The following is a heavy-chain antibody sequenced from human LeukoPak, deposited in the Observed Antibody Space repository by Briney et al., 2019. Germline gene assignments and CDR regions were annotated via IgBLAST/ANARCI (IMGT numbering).Heavy chain of an antibody. V-gene: IGHV3-7*01. Sequence: GGSLRLSCTASGFTFGDYAMSWFRQAPGKGLEWVANIKQDGSEKYYVDSVKGRFTISRDNAKNSLYLQMNSLRAEDTAVYYYARALSGSTNYYYYYYMDVWGKGTTVTISS. J-gene: IGHJ6*03. CDR3: ARALSGSTNYYYYYYMDV. CDR2: IKQDGSEK. D-gene: IGHD1-26*01. CDR1: GFTFGDYA.